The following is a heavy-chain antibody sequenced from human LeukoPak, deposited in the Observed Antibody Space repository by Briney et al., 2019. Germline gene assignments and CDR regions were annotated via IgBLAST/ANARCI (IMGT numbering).Heavy chain of an antibody. D-gene: IGHD4-17*01. CDR1: GASINNKY. Sequence: SETLSLTCTVSGASINNKYWSWIRQPPGKGLEGIGYIYYSGCTNYNPSLKSRVTMSVDTSMNQFSLKVSSLTAADTAVYYCARYSRNDDYILDYWGQGILVTVSS. CDR2: IYYSGCT. V-gene: IGHV4-59*01. CDR3: ARYSRNDDYILDY. J-gene: IGHJ4*02.